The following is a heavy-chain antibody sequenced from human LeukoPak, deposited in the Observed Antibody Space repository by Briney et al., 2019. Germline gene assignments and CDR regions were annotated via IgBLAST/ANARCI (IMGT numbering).Heavy chain of an antibody. J-gene: IGHJ4*02. V-gene: IGHV3-15*04. Sequence: PGGSLRLSCAASGFPFSDAWMSWVRQAPGKGLEWVGRIESKTDSGTTEYAAPVKGRFTISRDDSKNTLYLQMNSLKTEGTAVYYCTRDEGDDYFDNWGQGTLVTVSS. D-gene: IGHD3-16*01. CDR1: GFPFSDAW. CDR2: IESKTDSGTT. CDR3: TRDEGDDYFDN.